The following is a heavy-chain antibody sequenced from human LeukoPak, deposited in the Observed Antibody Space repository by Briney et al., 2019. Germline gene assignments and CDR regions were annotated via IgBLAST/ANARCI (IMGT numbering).Heavy chain of an antibody. CDR2: ISSSSSYI. CDR1: GFTFSSYW. V-gene: IGHV3-21*01. D-gene: IGHD4-17*01. Sequence: GGSLRLSCAASGFTFSSYWMHWVRQAPGKGLEWVSSISSSSSYIHYADSVKGRFTISRDNAKNSLFLQMNSLRAEDTAVYYCAGINDYGDPTGAFDIWGQGTMVTVSS. J-gene: IGHJ3*02. CDR3: AGINDYGDPTGAFDI.